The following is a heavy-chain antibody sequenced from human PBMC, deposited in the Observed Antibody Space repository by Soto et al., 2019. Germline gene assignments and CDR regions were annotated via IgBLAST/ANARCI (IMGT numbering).Heavy chain of an antibody. CDR3: ARIDACDI. CDR2: ISAYNGNT. J-gene: IGHJ3*02. V-gene: IGHV1-18*01. Sequence: GAPVKVSCKASGFTFTSNGMRWVRQAPGQRLEWMGWISAYNGNTNYAQKRQGRVTMTTDTSTSTAYMELRSLISDDTAVYYCARIDACDIWGQGTMVTVSS. CDR1: GFTFTSNG.